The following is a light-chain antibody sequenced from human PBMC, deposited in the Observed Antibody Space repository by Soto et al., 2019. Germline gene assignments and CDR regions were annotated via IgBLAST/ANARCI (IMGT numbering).Light chain of an antibody. CDR1: SSDVGGSNF. CDR2: DVA. Sequence: QSALTQPASVSGSPGQSITISCTGTSSDVGGSNFVSWYQQHPGKPPKLIIYDVANRPSGVSNRFSGSKSGSTASLIISRLLTEDEADYYCVSYTSSTTYVFGTGTKLTVL. V-gene: IGLV2-14*03. CDR3: VSYTSSTTYV. J-gene: IGLJ1*01.